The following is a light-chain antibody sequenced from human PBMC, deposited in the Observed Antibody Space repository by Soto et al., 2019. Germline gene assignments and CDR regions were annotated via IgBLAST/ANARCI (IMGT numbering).Light chain of an antibody. CDR2: QDS. J-gene: IGLJ2*01. CDR1: KLGDKY. Sequence: SYELTQPPSVSVSQGQTASITCSGDKLGDKYACWYQQKPGQSPVLVIYQDSKRPSGIAERFSGSHSGNTATLTISGTQAMDEADYYCQAWDSSTVVFGGGTKVTVL. CDR3: QAWDSSTVV. V-gene: IGLV3-1*01.